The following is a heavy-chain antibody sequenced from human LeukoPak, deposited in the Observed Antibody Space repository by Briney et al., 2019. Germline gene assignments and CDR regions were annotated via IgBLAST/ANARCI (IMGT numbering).Heavy chain of an antibody. CDR3: AKAAGSGWYDAHDY. J-gene: IGHJ4*02. CDR1: GFTFSIYS. Sequence: GGSLRLSCAASGFTFSIYSMNWVRQAPGKGLEWVSYISSTSSTIYYTDSVKGRFTISRDNAKNSLYLQMNSLRAEDTAVYYCAKAAGSGWYDAHDYWGQGTLVTVSS. CDR2: ISSTSSTI. D-gene: IGHD6-19*01. V-gene: IGHV3-48*01.